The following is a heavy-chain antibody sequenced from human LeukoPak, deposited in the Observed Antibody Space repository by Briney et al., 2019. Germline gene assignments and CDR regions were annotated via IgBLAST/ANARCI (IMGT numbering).Heavy chain of an antibody. CDR2: ISSGGTYE. CDR1: GFTFSNYA. CDR3: AKAVVVAATRPDYYYGMDV. V-gene: IGHV3-30*01. Sequence: GKSLRLSCAASGFTFSNYAMHWVRQAPGKGLEWVSLISSGGTYEYYADSVKGRFTISRDNAKNSLYLQMNSLRAEDTALYYCAKAVVVAATRPDYYYGMDVWGQGTTVTVSS. D-gene: IGHD2-15*01. J-gene: IGHJ6*02.